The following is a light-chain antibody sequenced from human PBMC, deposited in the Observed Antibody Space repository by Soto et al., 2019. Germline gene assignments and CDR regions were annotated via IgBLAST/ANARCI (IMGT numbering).Light chain of an antibody. CDR3: QQYGGSSRT. Sequence: GLTQSADALSLSPGERVTLSCRVSQSVRNNYLAWYQQKPGQAPRLLIYETYRRATGIPDRFSGSGSGIDFTLTISRLEPEDFAVYLCQQYGGSSRTFGLGTKVDIK. CDR1: QSVRNNY. J-gene: IGKJ1*01. CDR2: ETY. V-gene: IGKV3-20*01.